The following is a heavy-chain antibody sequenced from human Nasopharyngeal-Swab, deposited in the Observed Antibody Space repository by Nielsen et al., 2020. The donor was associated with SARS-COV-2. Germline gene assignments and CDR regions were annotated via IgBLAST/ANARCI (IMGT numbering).Heavy chain of an antibody. J-gene: IGHJ4*02. Sequence: GGSLRLSCAASGFTFSDYFMSWIRQAPGKGLEWVSYISSSGSTIYYADSVKGRFTIFRDNAKNSLYLQMNSLRAEDTAVYYCARYGGIQILTGYFDYWGPGTLVTVSS. D-gene: IGHD3-9*01. CDR1: GFTFSDYF. CDR2: ISSSGSTI. CDR3: ARYGGIQILTGYFDY. V-gene: IGHV3-11*04.